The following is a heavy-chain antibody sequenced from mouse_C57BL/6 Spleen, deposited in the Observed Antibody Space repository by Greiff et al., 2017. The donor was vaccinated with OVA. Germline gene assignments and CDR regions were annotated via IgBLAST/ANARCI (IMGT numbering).Heavy chain of an antibody. CDR3: ERSGAGFDY. J-gene: IGHJ2*01. V-gene: IGHV1-64*01. Sequence: QVQLQQSGAELVKPGASVKLSCKASGYTFTSYWMHWVKQRPGHGLEWIGMIHPNSGSTNYNEKFKSKATLTVDKSSSTAYMQLSSLTSEDSAVFYYERSGAGFDYWGQGTTLTVSS. CDR2: IHPNSGST. D-gene: IGHD1-3*01. CDR1: GYTFTSYW.